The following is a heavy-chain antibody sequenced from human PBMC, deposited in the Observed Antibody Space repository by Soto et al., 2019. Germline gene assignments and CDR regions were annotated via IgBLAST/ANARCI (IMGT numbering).Heavy chain of an antibody. CDR2: ISGSGGST. CDR1: GFTFSSYA. CDR3: AKFRPYYYRSGSVNWFDP. V-gene: IGHV3-23*01. D-gene: IGHD3-10*01. J-gene: IGHJ5*02. Sequence: PGGSLRLSCAASGFTFSSYAMSWVRQAPGKGLEGVSAISGSGGSTYYADSVKGRFTISRDNSKNTLDLQMNSLRAEDTAVYYCAKFRPYYYRSGSVNWFDPWGQGPLVTVSS.